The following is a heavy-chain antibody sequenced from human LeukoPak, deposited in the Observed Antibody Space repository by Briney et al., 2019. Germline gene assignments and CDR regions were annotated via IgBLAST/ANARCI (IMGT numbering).Heavy chain of an antibody. D-gene: IGHD3-22*01. CDR2: INPNNGST. J-gene: IGHJ3*02. CDR3: ARESSLSGYSSDAFDI. V-gene: IGHV1-2*02. Sequence: ASVKVSCKASGYTFTGYYMHWVRQAPGQGLEWMGWINPNNGSTNYAQKFQGRVTMTRDTSISTAYMELSRLRSDDTAVYYCARESSLSGYSSDAFDIWGQGTMVTVSS. CDR1: GYTFTGYY.